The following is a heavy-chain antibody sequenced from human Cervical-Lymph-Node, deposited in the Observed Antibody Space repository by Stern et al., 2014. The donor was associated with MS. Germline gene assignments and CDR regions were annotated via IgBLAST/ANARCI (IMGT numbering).Heavy chain of an antibody. V-gene: IGHV4-59*01. J-gene: IGHJ4*01. D-gene: IGHD2/OR15-2a*01. CDR1: GRSITNYY. Sequence: VQLQASGPGLVKPSETLSLTCTVSGRSITNYYWSRLRQPPGKGLEWIGYIDYSGSTNYNPSLKSRVTISVDTSKNQFALKLSSVTAADTAVYYCARDKGMFFLWGQGTLVTVSS. CDR2: IDYSGST. CDR3: ARDKGMFFL.